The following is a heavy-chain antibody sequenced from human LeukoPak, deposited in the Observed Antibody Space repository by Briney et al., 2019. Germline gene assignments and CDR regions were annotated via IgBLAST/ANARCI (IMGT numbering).Heavy chain of an antibody. CDR1: GFTFSNYA. J-gene: IGHJ3*01. V-gene: IGHV3-23*01. CDR3: GRDPNGDYVGAFDF. Sequence: PGGSLRLSCAASGFTFSNYAMTWVRQAPGRGLEWVSSIRGRGDGATYADSVKGRFTMSRDNSKNTLYLQLNSLRAEDTAVYYCGRDPNGDYVGAFDFWGPGTLVTISS. D-gene: IGHD4-17*01. CDR2: IRGRGDGA.